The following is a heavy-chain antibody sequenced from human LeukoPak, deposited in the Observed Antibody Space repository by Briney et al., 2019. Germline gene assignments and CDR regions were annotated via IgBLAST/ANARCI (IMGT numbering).Heavy chain of an antibody. CDR1: GFTFTKAW. V-gene: IGHV3-15*01. D-gene: IGHD6-6*01. J-gene: IGHJ4*02. CDR3: AKDVGIAARPAGSYFDY. CDR2: IQSKTDGGIT. Sequence: GGSLRLLCAASGFTFTKAWMSWVRQAPGKGLEWVGRIQSKTDGGITDYAPPVKGRFTISRDYSKNTLYLQMNSLRSEDTAVYYCAKDVGIAARPAGSYFDYWGQGTLVTVSS.